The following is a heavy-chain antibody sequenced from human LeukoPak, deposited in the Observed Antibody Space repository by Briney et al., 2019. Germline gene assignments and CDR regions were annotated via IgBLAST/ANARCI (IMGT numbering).Heavy chain of an antibody. V-gene: IGHV3-48*04. Sequence: GGSLRLSCAASGFTFSSYGMHWVRQAPGKGLEWVSYISSSSSTIYYADSVKGRFTISRDNAKNSLYLQMNSLRAEDTAVYYCARVTRDYYYYYMDVWGKGTTVTVSS. CDR2: ISSSSSTI. J-gene: IGHJ6*03. CDR3: ARVTRDYYYYYMDV. CDR1: GFTFSSYG.